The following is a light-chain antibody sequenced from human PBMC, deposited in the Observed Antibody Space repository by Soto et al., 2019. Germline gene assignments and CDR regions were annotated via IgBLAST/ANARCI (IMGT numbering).Light chain of an antibody. J-gene: IGKJ1*01. CDR2: GAS. Sequence: EIVMTQSPATLSVSPGERATLSCRASQSVSSNLAWYQQKPGQAPRLLIYGASTRATGIPARFSGSGSGTEFTLTISSLQSEDFAVYCCQQYNNWPPWTFGQGTKVALK. V-gene: IGKV3-15*01. CDR3: QQYNNWPPWT. CDR1: QSVSSN.